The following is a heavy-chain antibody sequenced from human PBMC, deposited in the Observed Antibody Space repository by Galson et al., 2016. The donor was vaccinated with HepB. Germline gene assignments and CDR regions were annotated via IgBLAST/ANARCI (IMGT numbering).Heavy chain of an antibody. Sequence: SLRLSCAASGFTFSDYYMTWIRQAPGKGLEWVSYISSRSSYTNYADSLKGRFTIFRDTSENTLYLQMNSLGPDDTAVYYCAGESGSSDSGDAFDIWGQGTMVTVSS. CDR3: AGESGSSDSGDAFDI. J-gene: IGHJ3*02. CDR1: GFTFSDYY. CDR2: ISSRSSYT. V-gene: IGHV3-11*06. D-gene: IGHD2-15*01.